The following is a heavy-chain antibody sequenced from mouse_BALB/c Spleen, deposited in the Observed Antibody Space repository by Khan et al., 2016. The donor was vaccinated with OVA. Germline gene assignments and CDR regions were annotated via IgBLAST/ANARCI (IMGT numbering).Heavy chain of an antibody. CDR2: INPYNGDT. D-gene: IGHD3-3*01. Sequence: EVQLQQSGPELVKPGASVKISCKASGYSFTGYFMHWVKQSHGKSLEWIGRINPYNGDTFYNQKFKGKATLTVDTSSSTVHMELMSLTSKDSAVYSCVSGWGNFDYWGRGTTLTVSS. CDR3: VSGWGNFDY. V-gene: IGHV1-37*01. J-gene: IGHJ2*01. CDR1: GYSFTGYF.